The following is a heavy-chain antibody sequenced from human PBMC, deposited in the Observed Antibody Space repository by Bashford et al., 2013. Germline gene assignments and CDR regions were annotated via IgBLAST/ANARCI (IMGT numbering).Heavy chain of an antibody. J-gene: IGHJ4*02. CDR2: VHHSGST. CDR1: GRSVSSHY. CDR3: AKALVRGAPPRYFDL. V-gene: IGHV4-59*02. D-gene: IGHD3-10*01. Sequence: SETLSLTCIVSGRSVSSHYWSWIRQPPGKGLEWIGHVHHSGSTNYNPSLKSRVIISLDTSKRQFSLKLTSMTAEDTAIYHCAKALVRGAPPRYFDLWGQGTLVTVSS.